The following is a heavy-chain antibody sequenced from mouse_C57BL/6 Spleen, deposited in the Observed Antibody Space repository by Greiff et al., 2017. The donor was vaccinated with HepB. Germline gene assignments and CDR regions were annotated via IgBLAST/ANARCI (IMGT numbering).Heavy chain of an antibody. V-gene: IGHV1-61*01. CDR2: IYPSDSET. Sequence: QVQLKQPGAELVRPGSSVKLSCKASGYTFTSYWMDWVKQRPGQGLEWIGNIYPSDSETHYNQKFKDKATLTVDKSSSTAYMQLSSLTSEDSAVYYCAREGAYDYYGAMDYWGQGTSVTVSS. CDR1: GYTFTSYW. D-gene: IGHD1-1*01. J-gene: IGHJ4*01. CDR3: AREGAYDYYGAMDY.